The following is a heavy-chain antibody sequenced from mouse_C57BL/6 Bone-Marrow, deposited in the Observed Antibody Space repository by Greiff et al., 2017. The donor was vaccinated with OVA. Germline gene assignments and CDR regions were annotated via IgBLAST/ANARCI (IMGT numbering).Heavy chain of an antibody. D-gene: IGHD2-4*01. CDR2: FYPGSGSI. J-gene: IGHJ4*01. Sequence: QVQLKQSGAELVKPGASVKLSCKASGYTFTEYTIHWVKQRSGQGLEWIGWFYPGSGSIKYNEKFKDKATLTAAKSSSTVYMELSRLTSEDSAVYFCARHEEGYYDYDDYAMDYWGQGTSVTVSS. CDR1: GYTFTEYT. V-gene: IGHV1-62-2*01. CDR3: ARHEEGYYDYDDYAMDY.